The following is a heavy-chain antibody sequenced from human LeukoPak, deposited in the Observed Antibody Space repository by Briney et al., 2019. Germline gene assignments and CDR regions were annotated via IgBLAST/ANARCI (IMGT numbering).Heavy chain of an antibody. CDR2: INTDGSST. Sequence: GGSLRLSCAASGFTFSSYWMHWVRQAPGKGLVWVSRINTDGSSTSYADSVKGRFTISRDNAKNTLYLQMNSLRAEDTAVYYCARGRYCSSTSCLLQNNWFDPWGQGTLVTVSS. V-gene: IGHV3-74*01. D-gene: IGHD2-2*01. J-gene: IGHJ5*02. CDR3: ARGRYCSSTSCLLQNNWFDP. CDR1: GFTFSSYW.